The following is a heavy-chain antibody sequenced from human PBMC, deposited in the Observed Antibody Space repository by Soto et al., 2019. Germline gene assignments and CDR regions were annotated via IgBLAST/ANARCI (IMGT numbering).Heavy chain of an antibody. D-gene: IGHD3-22*01. CDR3: AARPLYYYDSSGYQHY. CDR1: GFTFSSYG. J-gene: IGHJ4*02. V-gene: IGHV3-30*03. CDR2: ISYDGSNK. Sequence: SLRLSCAASGFTFSSYGMHWVRQAPGKGLEWVAVISYDGSNKYYADSVKGRFTISRDNSKNTLYLQMNSLRAEDTAVYYCAARPLYYYDSSGYQHYWGQGTLVTLSS.